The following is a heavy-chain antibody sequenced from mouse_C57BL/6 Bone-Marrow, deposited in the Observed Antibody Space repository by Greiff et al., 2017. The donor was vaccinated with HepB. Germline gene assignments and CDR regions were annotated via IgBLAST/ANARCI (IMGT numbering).Heavy chain of an antibody. Sequence: QVQLQQSGPGLVQPSQSLSITCTVSGFSLTSYGVHWVRQSPGKGLEWLGVIWSGGSTDYNAAFISRLSISKDNSKSQVFFKMNSLQADDTAIYYCARTGPWYFDVWGTGTTVTVSS. V-gene: IGHV2-2*01. CDR2: IWSGGST. D-gene: IGHD4-1*01. CDR3: ARTGPWYFDV. J-gene: IGHJ1*03. CDR1: GFSLTSYG.